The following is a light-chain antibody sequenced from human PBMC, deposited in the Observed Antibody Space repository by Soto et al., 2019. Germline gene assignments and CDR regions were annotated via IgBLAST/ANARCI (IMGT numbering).Light chain of an antibody. J-gene: IGLJ2*01. CDR2: EDT. Sequence: QSALTQPASVSASPGQSITISCSGTSSDVGNDNLVSWYQQYPGKAPKLMIYEDTKRPSGVSHRFSGSKSGNTASLTISGLQAEDEADYYCCSYLGVSTLVIFGGGTKVTVL. CDR1: SSDVGNDNL. V-gene: IGLV2-23*01. CDR3: CSYLGVSTLVI.